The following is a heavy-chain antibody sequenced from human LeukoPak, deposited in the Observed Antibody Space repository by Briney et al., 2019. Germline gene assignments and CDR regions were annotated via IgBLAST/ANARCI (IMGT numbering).Heavy chain of an antibody. J-gene: IGHJ4*02. V-gene: IGHV3-23*01. CDR2: ISGSGGST. Sequence: PGGSLRLSCAASGFTFSSYGMSWVRQAPGKGLEWASAISGSGGSTYYADSVRGRFTISRDNSKSTLSLQMNSLRAEDTAIYYCATYRQVLLPFESWGQGTLVTVSS. CDR1: GFTFSSYG. CDR3: ATYRQVLLPFES. D-gene: IGHD2-8*02.